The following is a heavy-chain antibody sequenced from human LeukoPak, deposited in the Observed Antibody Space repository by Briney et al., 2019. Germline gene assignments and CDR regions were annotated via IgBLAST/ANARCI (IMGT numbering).Heavy chain of an antibody. Sequence: PSETLSLTCTVSGGSISSYYWSWIRQPPGKGLEWIGYIYYSGSTNYNPSLKSRVTISVDTSKNQFSLKLSSVTAADTAVYYCARGWSSGWYSGTKRYNWFDPWGQGTPVTVSS. CDR2: IYYSGST. D-gene: IGHD6-19*01. J-gene: IGHJ5*02. CDR1: GGSISSYY. V-gene: IGHV4-59*01. CDR3: ARGWSSGWYSGTKRYNWFDP.